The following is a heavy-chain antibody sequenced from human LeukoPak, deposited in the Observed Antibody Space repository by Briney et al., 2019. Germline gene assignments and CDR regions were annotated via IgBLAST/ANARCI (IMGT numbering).Heavy chain of an antibody. CDR2: ISGSGGST. D-gene: IGHD5-18*01. CDR3: AKYSVQLWDNFDY. CDR1: GFTFSSYA. Sequence: PGGSLRLSCAASGFTFSSYAMSWVRQAPGQGLEWVSAISGSGGSTYYADSVKGRFTISRDNSKNTLYLQMNSLRAEYTAVYYCAKYSVQLWDNFDYWGQGTLVTVSS. V-gene: IGHV3-23*01. J-gene: IGHJ4*02.